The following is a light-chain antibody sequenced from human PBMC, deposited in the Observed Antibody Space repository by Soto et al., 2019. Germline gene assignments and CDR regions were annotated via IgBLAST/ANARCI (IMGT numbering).Light chain of an antibody. CDR1: QSVGSSY. Sequence: EIVLTQSPGTLSLSAGERATLSCRASQSVGSSYLAWYQQKPGQAPTVLIYGASSRATGIPDRFSGSGSGTDFTLTISRLEPEDFAVYYCQNYDTSPTFGQGTQVDIK. CDR2: GAS. J-gene: IGKJ1*01. CDR3: QNYDTSPT. V-gene: IGKV3-20*01.